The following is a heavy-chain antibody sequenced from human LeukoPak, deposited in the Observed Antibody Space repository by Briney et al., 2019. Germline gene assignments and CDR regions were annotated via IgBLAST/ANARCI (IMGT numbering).Heavy chain of an antibody. CDR2: ISGSGGTT. CDR3: ARRPDYGGTPTFDY. Sequence: PGGSLRLSCEVDGFTFSSYAMNWVRQAPGKGLEWVSGISGSGGTTYYADSVKARFTISRDNSKNTLYLQMNSLRAEDTAVYFCARRPDYGGTPTFDYWGQGTLVTVSS. CDR1: GFTFSSYA. D-gene: IGHD4-23*01. J-gene: IGHJ4*02. V-gene: IGHV3-23*01.